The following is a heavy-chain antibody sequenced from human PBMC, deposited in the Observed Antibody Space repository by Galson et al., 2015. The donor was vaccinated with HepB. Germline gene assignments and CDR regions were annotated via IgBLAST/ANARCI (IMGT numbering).Heavy chain of an antibody. D-gene: IGHD6-13*01. Sequence: SLRLSCAASGFTFSSYSMNWVRQAPGKGLEWVSTVSGRSDSTYYADSVKGRFTISRDNSKNMMFLQMNSLRAEDTAVYYCAKAHANSWATFDYWGQGTLVTVSS. J-gene: IGHJ4*02. V-gene: IGHV3-23*01. CDR1: GFTFSSYS. CDR2: VSGRSDST. CDR3: AKAHANSWATFDY.